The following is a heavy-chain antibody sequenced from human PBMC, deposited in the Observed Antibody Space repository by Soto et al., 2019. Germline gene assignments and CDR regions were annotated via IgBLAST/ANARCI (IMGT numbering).Heavy chain of an antibody. J-gene: IGHJ4*02. Sequence: VQLVESGGGLVKPGGSLRLSCAASGFTFSSYSMNWVRQAPGKGLEWVSSISSSSTYIYYADSVKGRFTISRDNAKNSLYLQMNRLRAEDTAVYYCARDREKYCSSTSCPFDYWGQGTLVTVSS. CDR3: ARDREKYCSSTSCPFDY. CDR2: ISSSSTYI. D-gene: IGHD2-2*01. CDR1: GFTFSSYS. V-gene: IGHV3-21*01.